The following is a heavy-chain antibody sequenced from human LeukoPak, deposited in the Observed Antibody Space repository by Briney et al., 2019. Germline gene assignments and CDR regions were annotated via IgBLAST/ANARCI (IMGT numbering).Heavy chain of an antibody. V-gene: IGHV4-39*01. CDR3: ASIPAAGTWFDP. CDR1: GGSISSSSYY. Sequence: PPETLSLTRTVSGGSISSSSYYWGWIRQPPGKGLGWIGSIYYRGGTYYSPSLKSRFTIPVDTSKKQFSLKLSSGTATETVVYSCASIPAAGTWFDPWGQGTLVTASS. CDR2: IYYRGGT. D-gene: IGHD6-13*01. J-gene: IGHJ5*02.